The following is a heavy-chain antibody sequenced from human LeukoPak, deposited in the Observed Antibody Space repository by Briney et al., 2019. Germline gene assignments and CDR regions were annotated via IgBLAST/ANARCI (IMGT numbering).Heavy chain of an antibody. V-gene: IGHV1-69*04. CDR3: ASTQKIVEMATIGYYFDY. J-gene: IGHJ4*02. Sequence: SVKVSCKASGDSFSSYAISWVRQAPGQGLEWMGRIVAMDDIANYAQKFQDRVTITADKSTGTVYMELSSLRSEDTAVYYCASTQKIVEMATIGYYFDYWGQGTLVTVSS. D-gene: IGHD5-24*01. CDR1: GDSFSSYA. CDR2: IVAMDDIA.